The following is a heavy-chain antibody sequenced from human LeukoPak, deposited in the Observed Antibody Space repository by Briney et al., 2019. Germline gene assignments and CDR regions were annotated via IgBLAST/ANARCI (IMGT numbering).Heavy chain of an antibody. J-gene: IGHJ4*02. Sequence: ASVKVSCKASGYTFTDYYMHWVRQAPGQGLEWMGWINPNSGGTNYAQKFQGRVTMTRDTSISTAYMELSRLRSDDTAVYYCARDRHVVVPAAIGYWGQGTLVTVSS. CDR2: INPNSGGT. V-gene: IGHV1-2*02. CDR3: ARDRHVVVPAAIGY. D-gene: IGHD2-2*01. CDR1: GYTFTDYY.